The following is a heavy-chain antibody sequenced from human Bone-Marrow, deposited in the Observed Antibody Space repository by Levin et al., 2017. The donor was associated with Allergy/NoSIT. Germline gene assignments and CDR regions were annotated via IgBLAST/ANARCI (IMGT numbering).Heavy chain of an antibody. CDR1: GYSFTSYW. D-gene: IGHD4-23*01. Sequence: KGGESLKISCQASGYSFTSYWFGWVRQRPGKGLEWMGLIFPSDSDTRVSPSFQGQIIMSVDKSTSTAYLQWSSLKASDSAMYYCARRDSDGSNSFDYWGQGTLVTVSS. CDR3: ARRDSDGSNSFDY. J-gene: IGHJ4*02. CDR2: IFPSDSDT. V-gene: IGHV5-51*01.